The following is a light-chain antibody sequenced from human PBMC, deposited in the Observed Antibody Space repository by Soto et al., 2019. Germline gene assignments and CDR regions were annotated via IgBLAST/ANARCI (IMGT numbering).Light chain of an antibody. Sequence: QSALTQPASVSGSPGQSITISCTGTSSDVGSYNLVSWYQQHPGKAPKLMIYEGSKRPSGVSNRFSGSKSGNTASLTISGLQAEDEADYYCCSYVGRVVFGGGTKVTVL. V-gene: IGLV2-23*01. CDR3: CSYVGRVV. J-gene: IGLJ2*01. CDR1: SSDVGSYNL. CDR2: EGS.